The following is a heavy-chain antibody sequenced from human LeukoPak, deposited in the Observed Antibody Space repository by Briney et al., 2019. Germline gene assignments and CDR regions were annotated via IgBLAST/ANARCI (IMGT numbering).Heavy chain of an antibody. CDR2: VYSGGST. J-gene: IGHJ6*03. D-gene: IGHD5-24*01. CDR3: ARGSGYNFGYYFYYMDV. CDR1: GFSFGDYS. V-gene: IGHV3-53*01. Sequence: GGSLRLSCTASGFSFGDYSMNWVRQAPGKGLEWVSVVYSGGSTYYADSVKGRFTISRDNSKNTLYLQMNSLRAEDTAVYYCARGSGYNFGYYFYYMDVWGKGTTVTISS.